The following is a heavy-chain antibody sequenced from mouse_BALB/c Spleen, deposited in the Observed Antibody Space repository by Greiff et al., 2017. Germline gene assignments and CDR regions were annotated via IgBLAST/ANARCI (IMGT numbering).Heavy chain of an antibody. D-gene: IGHD2-1*01. CDR1: GYTFTSYW. CDR2: IYPGNSDT. J-gene: IGHJ4*01. CDR3: TRDGNYLYAMDY. Sequence: EVQLQQSGTVLARPGASVKMSCKASGYTFTSYWMHWVKQRPGQGLEWIGAIYPGNSDTSYNQKFKGKAKLTAVTSTSTAYMELSSLTNEDSAVYYCTRDGNYLYAMDYWGQGTSVTVSS. V-gene: IGHV1-5*01.